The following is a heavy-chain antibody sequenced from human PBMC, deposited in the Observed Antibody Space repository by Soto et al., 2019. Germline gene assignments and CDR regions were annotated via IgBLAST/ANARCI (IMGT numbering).Heavy chain of an antibody. D-gene: IGHD2-21*02. CDR3: AKSAGVTPS. V-gene: IGHV3-23*01. CDR1: GFTFSSYA. CDR2: ISGSGGIT. J-gene: IGHJ5*02. Sequence: EVQLLESGVGLVQPGGSLRLSCAASGFTFSSYAMSWVRQAPGKGLEWVAAISGSGGITYYADSVKGRFTISRENSKNPLYLQMNSMTAEDTAVYYCAKSAGVTPSWGQGTLVTVSS.